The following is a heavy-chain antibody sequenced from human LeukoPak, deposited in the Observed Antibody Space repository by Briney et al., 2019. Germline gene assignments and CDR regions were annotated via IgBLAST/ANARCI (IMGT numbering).Heavy chain of an antibody. CDR3: ARDRGAARQLYYMDV. J-gene: IGHJ6*03. Sequence: SETPSLTCTVSGGSISSYYWSWIRQPPGKGLEWIGYIYYSGSTNYNPSLKSRVTISVDTSKNQFSLKLSSVTAADTAVYYCARDRGAARQLYYMDVWGKGTTVTVSS. D-gene: IGHD6-6*01. CDR1: GGSISSYY. V-gene: IGHV4-59*01. CDR2: IYYSGST.